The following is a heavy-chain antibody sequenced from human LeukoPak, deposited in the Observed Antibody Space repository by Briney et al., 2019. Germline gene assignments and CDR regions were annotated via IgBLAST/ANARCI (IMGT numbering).Heavy chain of an antibody. J-gene: IGHJ6*03. CDR3: ARSAPAAAGTGPMDV. Sequence: GGSLRLSCAASGFTFSSYAMSWVRQAPGKGLEWVSSISSSSSSTNYADSVQGRFTISRDNARNSLYLQMNSLRAEDTTVYYCARSAPAAAGTGPMDVWGKGTTVTVSS. V-gene: IGHV3-21*01. CDR1: GFTFSSYA. CDR2: ISSSSSST. D-gene: IGHD6-13*01.